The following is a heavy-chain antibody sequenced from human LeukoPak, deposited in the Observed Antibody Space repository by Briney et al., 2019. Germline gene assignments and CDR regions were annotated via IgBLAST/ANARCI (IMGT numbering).Heavy chain of an antibody. Sequence: GGSPRLSCAASGFTFSDYGMSWVRQAPGKGLEWVSTIGGRGGSTYYADSVKGRFTISRDNAKNFLYLQMNSLRTEDTALYYCAKDYYVSGSSPIFEYWGQGTLVTVSS. D-gene: IGHD3-10*01. CDR1: GFTFSDYG. CDR3: AKDYYVSGSSPIFEY. V-gene: IGHV3-23*01. CDR2: IGGRGGST. J-gene: IGHJ4*02.